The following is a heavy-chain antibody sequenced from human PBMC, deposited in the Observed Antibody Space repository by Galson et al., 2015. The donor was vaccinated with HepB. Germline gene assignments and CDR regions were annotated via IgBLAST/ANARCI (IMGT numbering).Heavy chain of an antibody. Sequence: SLRLSCAASGFTFSSHGMHWVRQAPGRGLEWVAVIRYDGSDKYYADSVKGRFTISRDNSKNTLYLQMNSLRAEDTAVYYCARSGGQCQPEGDYCYYGLDVWGLGTTVTVSS. J-gene: IGHJ6*02. CDR3: ARSGGQCQPEGDYCYYGLDV. D-gene: IGHD2-2*01. CDR1: GFTFSSHG. CDR2: IRYDGSDK. V-gene: IGHV3-30*03.